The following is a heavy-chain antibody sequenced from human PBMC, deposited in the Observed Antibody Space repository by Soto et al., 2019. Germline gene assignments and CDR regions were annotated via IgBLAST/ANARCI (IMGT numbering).Heavy chain of an antibody. CDR2: VTGSGGST. CDR3: AKDTRNTLSDLDY. J-gene: IGHJ4*02. CDR1: GFTFSSYA. Sequence: EVPLLESGGGLVQPGESLRLSCAASGFTFSSYAMSWVRQAPGKGLEWVSAVTGSGGSTYYADSVKGRFTISRDNSKNTLYLQMNSLRVEDTAVYYCAKDTRNTLSDLDYWGQGTLVTVSS. V-gene: IGHV3-23*01. D-gene: IGHD2-15*01.